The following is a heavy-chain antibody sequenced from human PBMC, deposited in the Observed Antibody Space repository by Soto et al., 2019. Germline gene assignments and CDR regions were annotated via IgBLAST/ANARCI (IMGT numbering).Heavy chain of an antibody. D-gene: IGHD3-10*01. CDR2: IYYSGST. V-gene: IGHV4-39*01. Sequence: SETLSLTCTVSGGSISSSSYYWGWIRQPPGKGMEWIGSIYYSGSTYYNPSLKSRVTISVDTSKNQFSLKLSSVTAADTAVYYCASELYYYGSGSVVNYYYYGMDVWGQGTTVTVSS. CDR3: ASELYYYGSGSVVNYYYYGMDV. J-gene: IGHJ6*02. CDR1: GGSISSSSYY.